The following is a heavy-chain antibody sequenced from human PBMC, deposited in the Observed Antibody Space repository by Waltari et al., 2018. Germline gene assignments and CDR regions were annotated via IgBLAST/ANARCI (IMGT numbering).Heavy chain of an antibody. D-gene: IGHD4-17*01. Sequence: QVQLVQSGAEVKKPGASVKVSCKASGYTFTSYYMHWVRQAPGQGLEWMGIINPSGGSTSYAQKFQGRVTMTRDTSTSTVYMELSSLRSEDTAVYYCARDRYGDYRRYYYYGMDVWGQGTTVTVSS. CDR2: INPSGGST. CDR3: ARDRYGDYRRYYYYGMDV. J-gene: IGHJ6*02. V-gene: IGHV1-46*01. CDR1: GYTFTSYY.